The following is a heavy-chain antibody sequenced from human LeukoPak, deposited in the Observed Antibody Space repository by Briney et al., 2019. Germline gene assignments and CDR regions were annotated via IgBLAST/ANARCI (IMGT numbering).Heavy chain of an antibody. CDR2: IYPNSGGK. J-gene: IGHJ5*02. CDR3: AREGHYRSGWYTP. CDR1: GYTFTGYY. Sequence: ASVPVSLQASGYTFTGYYMHWVRQAPGQGLEWMGWIYPNSGGKNYVQKFQGRVTMTRHTSISKDYMDLCRLRSDDTAVYYCAREGHYRSGWYTPWGQGTLVTVSS. V-gene: IGHV1-2*02. D-gene: IGHD6-19*01.